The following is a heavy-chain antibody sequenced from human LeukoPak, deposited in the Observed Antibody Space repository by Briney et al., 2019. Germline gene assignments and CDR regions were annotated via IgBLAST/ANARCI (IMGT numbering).Heavy chain of an antibody. J-gene: IGHJ4*02. CDR2: ISSDGLTS. CDR3: AKDISVTFSTSVFDS. Sequence: PGGSVRLSCAASGFTFDDYGMNWARQAPGKGLEWVSGISSDGLTSGYAESVKGRFTISRDNAKNSLYLQMNSLRAEDMALYFCAKDISVTFSTSVFDSGGQGSLIIVSS. D-gene: IGHD2-21*02. V-gene: IGHV3-9*03. CDR1: GFTFDDYG.